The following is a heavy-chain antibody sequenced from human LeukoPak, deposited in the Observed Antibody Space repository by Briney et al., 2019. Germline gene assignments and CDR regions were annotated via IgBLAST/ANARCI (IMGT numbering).Heavy chain of an antibody. CDR1: GGSISSHY. D-gene: IGHD6-19*01. J-gene: IGHJ5*02. CDR2: IYYSGST. V-gene: IGHV4-59*11. Sequence: SETLSLTCTVSGGSISSHYWSWIRQPPGKGLEWIGYIYYSGSTNYNPSLKSRVTISVDTSKNQFSLKLSSVTAADTAVYYCARDRQWLVDHWGQGTLVTVSS. CDR3: ARDRQWLVDH.